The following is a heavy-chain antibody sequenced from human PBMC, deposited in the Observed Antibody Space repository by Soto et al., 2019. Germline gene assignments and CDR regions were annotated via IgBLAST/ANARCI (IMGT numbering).Heavy chain of an antibody. CDR2: FYYSGST. CDR3: ARVEMTTVTTIFDY. D-gene: IGHD4-17*01. J-gene: IGHJ4*02. V-gene: IGHV4-39*01. CDR1: GGSISSSNYY. Sequence: PSETLSLTCTVSGGSISSSNYYWAWIRQPPGKGLEWIGSFYYSGSTYYKPSLKSRVSISVDTSKNQFSLKLSSVTAADTAVYYCARVEMTTVTTIFDYWGQGTLVTVSS.